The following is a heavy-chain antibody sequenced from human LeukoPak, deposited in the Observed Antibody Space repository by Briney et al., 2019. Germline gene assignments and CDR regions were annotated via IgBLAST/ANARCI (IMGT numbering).Heavy chain of an antibody. CDR1: GASISNYY. J-gene: IGHJ5*02. Sequence: SETLSLTCTVSGASISNYYWTWIRQPPGKGKEWIGHVFYSGSTTYNPSLKSRVTISVDRSKNQFSLKLISVTAADTAVYYCAREFCGGGSCGWFDPWGQGTLVTVSS. CDR2: VFYSGST. CDR3: AREFCGGGSCGWFDP. D-gene: IGHD2-21*01. V-gene: IGHV4-59*01.